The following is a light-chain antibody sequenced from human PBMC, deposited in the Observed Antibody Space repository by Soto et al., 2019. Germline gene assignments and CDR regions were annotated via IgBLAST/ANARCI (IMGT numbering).Light chain of an antibody. Sequence: QSALTQPPSASGTPGQRVTISCSGRSSNIGSNTVNWYQQLPGTAPKLLIYGNNQRPSGVPDRFSGSKSGTSASLAISGLQSEDEADYYCAAWDDSLNGRYVFGAGTKVTVL. CDR1: SSNIGSNT. CDR2: GNN. V-gene: IGLV1-44*01. J-gene: IGLJ1*01. CDR3: AAWDDSLNGRYV.